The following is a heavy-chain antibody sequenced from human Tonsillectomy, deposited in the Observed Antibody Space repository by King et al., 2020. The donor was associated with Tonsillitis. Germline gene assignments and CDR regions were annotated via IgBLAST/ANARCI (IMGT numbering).Heavy chain of an antibody. CDR2: ISSSSSYI. Sequence: VQLVESGGGLVKPGGSLRLSCAASGFTFSSYSMNWVRQAPGKGLEWVSSISSSSSYIYYADSVKGRFTISRDNAKNSLYLQMNSLRAEDTAVYYCARAGDKYSGYDFCFYDYWGQGTLVTVSS. D-gene: IGHD5-12*01. V-gene: IGHV3-21*01. J-gene: IGHJ4*02. CDR3: ARAGDKYSGYDFCFYDY. CDR1: GFTFSSYS.